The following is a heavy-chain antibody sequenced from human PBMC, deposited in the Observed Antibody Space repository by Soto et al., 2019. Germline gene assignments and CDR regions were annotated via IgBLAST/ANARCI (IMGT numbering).Heavy chain of an antibody. J-gene: IGHJ6*02. V-gene: IGHV1-69*01. CDR1: GGTFSSYA. Sequence: QVQLVQSGAEVKKPGSSVKVSCKASGGTFSSYAISWVRQAPGQGLEWMGGIIPIFGTANYAQKFQGRVTITADESTSTGYMELSSLRSEDTAVYYCARRGVGATSYYYYGMDVWGQGTTVTVSS. D-gene: IGHD1-26*01. CDR2: IIPIFGTA. CDR3: ARRGVGATSYYYYGMDV.